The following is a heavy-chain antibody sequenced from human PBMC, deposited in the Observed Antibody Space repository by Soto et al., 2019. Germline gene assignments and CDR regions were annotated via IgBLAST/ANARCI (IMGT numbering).Heavy chain of an antibody. CDR2: IGARGSDT. CDR3: AKGGTYHIGDFDS. Sequence: EVQLLESGGGLVQPGGSLRLSCAASGFTFNIYTMSWVRQAPGKGLEWVSGIGARGSDTYFPDSVKGRFTISRDNSMDMVYLQMNSPRAEDTAVYFCAKGGTYHIGDFDSWGQGTLVTVSS. D-gene: IGHD5-12*01. CDR1: GFTFNIYT. J-gene: IGHJ4*02. V-gene: IGHV3-23*01.